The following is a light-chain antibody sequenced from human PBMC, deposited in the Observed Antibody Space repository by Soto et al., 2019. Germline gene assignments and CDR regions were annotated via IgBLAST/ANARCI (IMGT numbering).Light chain of an antibody. Sequence: QSVLTQPPSVSRTPGQGVTISCSGSTSNIGENSVGWFQQLPGTAPKVVIYVTNKRPSGVPDRFSGSKSGTSAYLAISGLQSEDEADYYCAAWDGSLNGHVFGTGTKVTVL. J-gene: IGLJ1*01. CDR1: TSNIGENS. CDR3: AAWDGSLNGHV. CDR2: VTN. V-gene: IGLV1-44*01.